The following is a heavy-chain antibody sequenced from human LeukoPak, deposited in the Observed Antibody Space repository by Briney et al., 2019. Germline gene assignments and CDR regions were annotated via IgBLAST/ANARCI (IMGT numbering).Heavy chain of an antibody. J-gene: IGHJ4*02. V-gene: IGHV3-11*01. CDR1: GFTVSDYY. D-gene: IGHD3-3*01. CDR2: ISSGSTI. Sequence: GGSLRLSCAASGFTVSDYYMSWLRQAPGKGLEWVSYISSGSTIYYADSVKGRFTISRDNAKNSLYLQMNSLRAEDTAVYYCARDWAPGYYDFWSGVQGTLVTVSS. CDR3: ARDWAPGYYDFWS.